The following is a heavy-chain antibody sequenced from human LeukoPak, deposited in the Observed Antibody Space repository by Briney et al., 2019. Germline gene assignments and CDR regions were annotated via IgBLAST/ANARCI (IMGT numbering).Heavy chain of an antibody. CDR2: IIPILGIA. CDR1: GGTFSSYA. J-gene: IGHJ6*02. CDR3: ARFTVTTSYYYGMDV. D-gene: IGHD4-11*01. V-gene: IGHV1-69*04. Sequence: GASVKVSCKASGGTFSSYAISWVRQAPGQGLEWMGRIIPILGIANYAQKFQGRVTITADKSTSTAYMELSSLRSEDTAVYYCARFTVTTSYYYGMDVWGQGTTVTVSS.